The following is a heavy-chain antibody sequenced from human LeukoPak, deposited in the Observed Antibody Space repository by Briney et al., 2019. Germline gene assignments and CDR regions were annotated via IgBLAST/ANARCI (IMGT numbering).Heavy chain of an antibody. D-gene: IGHD5-24*01. V-gene: IGHV3-23*01. CDR1: GFTFSSYA. CDR3: ARDGSAYNFDY. CDR2: ISGSGGST. Sequence: HPGGSLRLSCAASGFTFSSYAMSWVRQAPGKGLEWVSAISGSGGSTNYADSVKGRFTISRDNSKNTLYLQMNSLRAEDTAVYFCARDGSAYNFDYWGQGVLVTVSS. J-gene: IGHJ4*02.